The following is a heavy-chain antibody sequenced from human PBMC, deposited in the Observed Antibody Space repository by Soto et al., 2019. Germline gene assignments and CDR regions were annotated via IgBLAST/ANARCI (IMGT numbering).Heavy chain of an antibody. CDR2: IYYSGST. Sequence: PSETLSLTCTVSGGSISSSSYYWGWIRQPPGKGLEWIGSIYYSGSTYYNPSLKSRVTISVDTSKNQFSLKLSSVTAADTAVYYCAGASPAAMLWGPYYFDYWGQGTLVTVSS. CDR1: GGSISSSSYY. V-gene: IGHV4-39*01. D-gene: IGHD2-2*01. CDR3: AGASPAAMLWGPYYFDY. J-gene: IGHJ4*02.